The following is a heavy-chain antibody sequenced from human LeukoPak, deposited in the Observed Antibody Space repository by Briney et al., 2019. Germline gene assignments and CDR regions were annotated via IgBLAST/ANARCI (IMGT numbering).Heavy chain of an antibody. CDR2: IKHSGST. Sequence: SETLSLTCAVYGGSFSGYYWSWIRQPPGKGLEWIGEIKHSGSTNYNPSLKSRVTISVDTSKNQFSLKLSSVTAADTAVYYCARGLRFLTNWFDPWGQGTLVTVSS. CDR1: GGSFSGYY. D-gene: IGHD3-3*01. V-gene: IGHV4-34*01. CDR3: ARGLRFLTNWFDP. J-gene: IGHJ5*02.